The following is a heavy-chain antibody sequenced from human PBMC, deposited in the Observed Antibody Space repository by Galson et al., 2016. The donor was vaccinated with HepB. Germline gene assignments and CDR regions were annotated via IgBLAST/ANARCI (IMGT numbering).Heavy chain of an antibody. CDR3: ARLVSGWYPNFDY. V-gene: IGHV4-4*02. CDR1: GGSISSSNW. Sequence: SETLSLTCAVSGGSISSSNWWSWVRQPPGKGLEWIGEIYHSGSTNYNPSLKSRVTISVDKSKNQFSLKLSSVTAADTAVYYRARLVSGWYPNFDYWGQGTLVTVSS. D-gene: IGHD6-19*01. CDR2: IYHSGST. J-gene: IGHJ4*02.